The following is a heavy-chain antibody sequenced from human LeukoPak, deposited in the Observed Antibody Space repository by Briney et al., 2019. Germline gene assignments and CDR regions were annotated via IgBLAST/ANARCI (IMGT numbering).Heavy chain of an antibody. Sequence: GGSLRVSCAASGFTFSTFAMHWVRLSPGKGLGWVSSITGSGPYMLYADSVKHGFTISRDTTKNLLYLEMNSLRAEDTAMYFCVRDVGAVRGEVYFDYWGQGTLVTVSS. CDR3: VRDVGAVRGEVYFDY. V-gene: IGHV3-21*06. J-gene: IGHJ4*02. D-gene: IGHD3-10*01. CDR2: ITGSGPYM. CDR1: GFTFSTFA.